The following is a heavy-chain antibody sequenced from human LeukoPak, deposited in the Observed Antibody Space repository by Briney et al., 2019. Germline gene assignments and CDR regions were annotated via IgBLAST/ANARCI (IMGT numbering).Heavy chain of an antibody. CDR2: ISSSSSTI. Sequence: PGGSLRLSCAASGFTFSSYTMNWVRQAPGKGLEWVSYISSSSSTIDYADSVKGRFTISRDNAENSVFLQMNSLRDEDTAVYYCATTRGFFNYWGQGTLVTVSP. D-gene: IGHD3-10*01. CDR3: ATTRGFFNY. J-gene: IGHJ4*02. CDR1: GFTFSSYT. V-gene: IGHV3-48*02.